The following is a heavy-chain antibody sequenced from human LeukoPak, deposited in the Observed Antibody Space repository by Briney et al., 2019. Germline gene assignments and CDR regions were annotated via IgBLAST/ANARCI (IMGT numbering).Heavy chain of an antibody. J-gene: IGHJ4*02. V-gene: IGHV4-59*12. D-gene: IGHD6-13*01. CDR2: IYHSGST. CDR1: GGSISSYY. Sequence: TSETLSLTCTVSGGSISSYYWSWIRQPPGKGLEWIGYIYHSGSTYYNPSLKSRVTISVDRSKNQFSLKLSSVTAADTAVYYCARSIAAAHFDYWGQGTLVTVSS. CDR3: ARSIAAAHFDY.